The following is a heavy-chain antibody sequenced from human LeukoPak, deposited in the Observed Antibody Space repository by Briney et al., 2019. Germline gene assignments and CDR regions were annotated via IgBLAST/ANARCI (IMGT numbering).Heavy chain of an antibody. J-gene: IGHJ4*02. D-gene: IGHD4-23*01. CDR2: ISGSGGST. CDR3: AKLVTGVYYFDY. V-gene: IGHV3-23*01. Sequence: GGSLRLSCAASGFTFSGYAMSWVRQAPGKGLEWVSAISGSGGSTYYADSVKGRFTISRDNSKNTLYLQMNSLRAEDTAVYYCAKLVTGVYYFDYWGQGTLVTVSS. CDR1: GFTFSGYA.